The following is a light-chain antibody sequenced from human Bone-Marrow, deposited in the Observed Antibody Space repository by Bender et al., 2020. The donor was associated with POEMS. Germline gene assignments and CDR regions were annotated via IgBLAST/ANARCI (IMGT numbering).Light chain of an antibody. J-gene: IGLJ3*02. Sequence: QSALTQPRSVSGSPGQSVTISCTGTSSDVGGYNHVSWYQQHPGKAPKVLIYDVSKRTSGVPDRFSGSKSGTSASLAISDIQSEDEGDYYSCSYAGSTTRWVFGGGTRLTVL. V-gene: IGLV2-11*01. CDR1: SSDVGGYNH. CDR2: DVS. CDR3: CSYAGSTTRWV.